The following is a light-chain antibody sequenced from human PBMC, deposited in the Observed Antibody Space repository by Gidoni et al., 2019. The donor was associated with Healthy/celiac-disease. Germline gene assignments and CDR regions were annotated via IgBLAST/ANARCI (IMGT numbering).Light chain of an antibody. CDR2: AAS. Sequence: GDRVTITCRASQSISSYLNWYQQKPGKAPKLLIYAASSLQSGVPSRFSGSGSGTDFTLTISSLQPEDFATYYCQQSYSTPYTFGQGTKLEIK. J-gene: IGKJ2*01. CDR3: QQSYSTPYT. V-gene: IGKV1-39*01. CDR1: QSISSY.